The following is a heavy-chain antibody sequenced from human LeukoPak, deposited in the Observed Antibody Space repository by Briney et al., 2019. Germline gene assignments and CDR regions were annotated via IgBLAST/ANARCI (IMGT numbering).Heavy chain of an antibody. CDR3: VAFDFDY. CDR2: ISGSAGRT. J-gene: IGHJ4*02. Sequence: GGSLRLSCAASTFIFSNYAMSWVRQSPGKGLEWVSIISGSAGRTDYADSVKGRFTISRDNSKNTLFLQMNSLRAEDTAVYYCVAFDFDYWGQGTLDAVSS. CDR1: TFIFSNYA. D-gene: IGHD2-21*01. V-gene: IGHV3-23*01.